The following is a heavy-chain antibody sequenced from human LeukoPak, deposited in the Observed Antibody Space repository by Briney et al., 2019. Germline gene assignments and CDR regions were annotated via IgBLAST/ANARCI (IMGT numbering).Heavy chain of an antibody. J-gene: IGHJ5*02. V-gene: IGHV4-34*01. CDR2: INHSGST. D-gene: IGHD2-2*01. CDR3: ARAPGYQLLDNWFDP. Sequence: SETLSLTCAVYGGSFSGYYWSWIRQPPGMGLEWIGEINHSGSTNYNPSLKSRVTISVDTSKNQFSLKLSSVTAADTAVYYCARAPGYQLLDNWFDPWGQGTLVTVSS. CDR1: GGSFSGYY.